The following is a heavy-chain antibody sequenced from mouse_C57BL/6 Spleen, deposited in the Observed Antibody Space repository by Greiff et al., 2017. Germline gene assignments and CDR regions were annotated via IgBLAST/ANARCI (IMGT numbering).Heavy chain of an antibody. CDR3: ARFQIYYDYDGGFAY. J-gene: IGHJ3*01. CDR2: IYPGSGST. D-gene: IGHD2-4*01. CDR1: GYTFTSYW. Sequence: VQLQQSGAELVKPGASVKMSCKASGYTFTSYWITWVKQRPGQGLEWIGDIYPGSGSTNYNEKFKSKATLTVDTSSSTAYMQLSSLTSEDSAVYYCARFQIYYDYDGGFAYWGQGTLVTVSA. V-gene: IGHV1-55*01.